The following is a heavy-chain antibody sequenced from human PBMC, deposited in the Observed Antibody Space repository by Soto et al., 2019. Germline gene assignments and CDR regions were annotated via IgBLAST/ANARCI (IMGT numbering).Heavy chain of an antibody. CDR3: ARDGSGIVVVVAAKTDAFEI. D-gene: IGHD2-15*01. V-gene: IGHV1-18*01. CDR2: ISAYNGNT. J-gene: IGHJ3*02. CDR1: GYTFTSYG. Sequence: ASVKVSCKASGYTFTSYGISWVRQAPGQGLEWMGWISAYNGNTNYAQKLQGRVTMTTDTSTSTAYMELRSLRSDDTAVYYCARDGSGIVVVVAAKTDAFEIWGQGTMVTVSS.